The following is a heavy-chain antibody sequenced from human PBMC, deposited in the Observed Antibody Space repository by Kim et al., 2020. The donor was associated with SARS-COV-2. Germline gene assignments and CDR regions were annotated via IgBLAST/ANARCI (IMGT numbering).Heavy chain of an antibody. CDR2: IYYSGST. CDR1: GGSISSGDYY. V-gene: IGHV4-30-4*01. Sequence: SETLSLTCTVSGGSISSGDYYWSWIRQPPGKGLEWIGYIYYSGSTYYNPSLKSRVTISVDTSKNQFSLKLSSVTAADTAVYYCARDKRSYDYIWGSYRKNDAFDIWGQGTMVTVSS. J-gene: IGHJ3*02. CDR3: ARDKRSYDYIWGSYRKNDAFDI. D-gene: IGHD3-16*02.